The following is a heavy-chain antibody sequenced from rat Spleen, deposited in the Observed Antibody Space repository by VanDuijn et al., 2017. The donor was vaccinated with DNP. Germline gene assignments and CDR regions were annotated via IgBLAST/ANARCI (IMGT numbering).Heavy chain of an antibody. CDR2: ISYDGDYT. J-gene: IGHJ2*01. V-gene: IGHV5-7*01. CDR3: AKNTGYYFDS. Sequence: EVQLVESGGGLVQPGRSLKLSCVASGFTFSDHNMAWVRQAPKKGLELVAYISYDGDYTYCRDSVRGRFIISRDNGKSSLYLQLSSLKSEDTATYYCAKNTGYYFDSWGQGVMVTVSS. D-gene: IGHD4-1*01. CDR1: GFTFSDHN.